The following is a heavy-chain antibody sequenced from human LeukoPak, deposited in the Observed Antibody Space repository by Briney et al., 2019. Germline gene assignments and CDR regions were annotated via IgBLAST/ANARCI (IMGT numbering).Heavy chain of an antibody. V-gene: IGHV1-8*01. CDR1: GYTFTRYY. Sequence: ASVNVSCKASGYTFTRYYINWVRQATAQGREWMGWMNPNRGNTGYAQTFKGRVAMTRNTSISTAYMELSSLRSEDTAVYYCARGLYCSGGSCYPANWFDPWGQGTLVTVSS. CDR3: ARGLYCSGGSCYPANWFDP. D-gene: IGHD2-15*01. CDR2: MNPNRGNT. J-gene: IGHJ5*02.